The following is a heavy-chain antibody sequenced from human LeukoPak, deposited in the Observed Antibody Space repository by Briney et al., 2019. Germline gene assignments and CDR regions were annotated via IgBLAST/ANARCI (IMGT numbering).Heavy chain of an antibody. D-gene: IGHD3-3*02. CDR1: GFTFSSYA. Sequence: HPGGSLRLSCAASGFTFSSYAMSWVRQAPGKGLEWVSAISGSGGSPYYADSVKGRFTISRDNSKNTLYLQMNSLRAEDTAVYYCAKDRVGFLEWLLGNWFDPWGQGTLVTVSS. CDR2: ISGSGGSP. CDR3: AKDRVGFLEWLLGNWFDP. V-gene: IGHV3-23*01. J-gene: IGHJ5*02.